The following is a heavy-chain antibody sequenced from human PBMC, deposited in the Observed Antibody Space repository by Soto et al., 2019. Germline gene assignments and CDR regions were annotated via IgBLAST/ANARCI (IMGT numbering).Heavy chain of an antibody. J-gene: IGHJ4*02. CDR1: GFTFSSYS. CDR2: ISSSSSYI. V-gene: IGHV3-21*01. Sequence: PGGSLRLSCAASGFTFSSYSMNWVRQAPGKGLEWVSSISSSSSYIYYADSVNGRFTISRDNAKNSLYLQMNSLRAEDTAVYYCARTDIYCSGGSCYFFTQYYFDYWGQGTLVTVSS. CDR3: ARTDIYCSGGSCYFFTQYYFDY. D-gene: IGHD2-15*01.